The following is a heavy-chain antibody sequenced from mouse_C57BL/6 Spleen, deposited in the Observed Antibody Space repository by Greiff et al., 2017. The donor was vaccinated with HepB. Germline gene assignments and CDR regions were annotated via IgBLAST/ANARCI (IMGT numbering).Heavy chain of an antibody. Sequence: EVQLVESGPGLVKPSQSLSLTCSVTGYSITSGYYWNWIRQFPGNKLEWMGYISYDGSNNYNPSLKNRISITRDTSKNQFFLKLNSVTTEDTATYYCARDDGYYVAWFAYWGQGTLVTVSA. CDR1: GYSITSGYY. CDR2: ISYDGSN. D-gene: IGHD2-3*01. CDR3: ARDDGYYVAWFAY. V-gene: IGHV3-6*01. J-gene: IGHJ3*01.